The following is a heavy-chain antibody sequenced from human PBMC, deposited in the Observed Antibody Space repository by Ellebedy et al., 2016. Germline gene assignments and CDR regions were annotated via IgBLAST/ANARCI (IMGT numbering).Heavy chain of an antibody. D-gene: IGHD4-17*01. CDR2: INHSGST. Sequence: SETLSLTCTVSGVSISSDDYYWSWIRQPPGKGLEWIGEINHSGSTNYNPSLKSRVTISVDTSKNQFSLKLSSVTAADTAVYYCATGINGDYYFYFDLWGRGTLVTVSS. V-gene: IGHV4-34*01. CDR3: ATGINGDYYFYFDL. CDR1: GVSISSDDYY. J-gene: IGHJ2*01.